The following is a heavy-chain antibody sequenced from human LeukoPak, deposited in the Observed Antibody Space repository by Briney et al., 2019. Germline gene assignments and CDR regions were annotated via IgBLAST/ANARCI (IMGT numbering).Heavy chain of an antibody. CDR1: GGSISSYY. D-gene: IGHD1-26*01. CDR2: IYYSGST. CDR3: ARRGRGGDREPNFDY. V-gene: IGHV4-59*08. Sequence: PSETLSLTCTVSGGSISSYYWSWIRQPPGKGLEWIGYIYYSGSTNYNPSLKSRVTISVDTSKNQFSLRLSSVTAADTAVYYCARRGRGGDREPNFDYWGQGTLVTVSS. J-gene: IGHJ4*02.